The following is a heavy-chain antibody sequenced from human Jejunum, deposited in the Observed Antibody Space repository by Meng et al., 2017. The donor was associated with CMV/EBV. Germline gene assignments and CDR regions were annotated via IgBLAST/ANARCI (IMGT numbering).Heavy chain of an antibody. CDR3: AREHFISSYYYYAMDV. Sequence: GFTISSNYMGWVRQTPGKGLEWVSVLYSGGITYYADSVKGRFTISRDNSKNTLYLQMNSLRAEDTAVYYCAREHFISSYYYYAMDVWGQGTTVTVSS. J-gene: IGHJ6*02. CDR1: GFTISSNY. D-gene: IGHD6-6*01. V-gene: IGHV3-66*02. CDR2: LYSGGIT.